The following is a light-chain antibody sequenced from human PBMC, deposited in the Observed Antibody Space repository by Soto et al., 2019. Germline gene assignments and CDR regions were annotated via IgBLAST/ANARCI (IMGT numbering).Light chain of an antibody. Sequence: DIQMTQSPSSLSASVGDRVTITCRASQSISSYLNWYQQKPGKDLKLLIYAASSLQSGVSSRFSGSGSGTDFNLTISSLQTEDFATYYCQQSYSTRWTFGQGTKVDIK. V-gene: IGKV1-39*01. J-gene: IGKJ1*01. CDR3: QQSYSTRWT. CDR1: QSISSY. CDR2: AAS.